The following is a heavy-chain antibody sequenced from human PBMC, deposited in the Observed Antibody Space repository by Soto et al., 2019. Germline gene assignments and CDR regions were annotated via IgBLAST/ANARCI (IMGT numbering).Heavy chain of an antibody. V-gene: IGHV3-53*01. D-gene: IGHD1-26*01. CDR3: ARERWELLPPNYYYYGMDV. J-gene: IGHJ6*02. CDR1: GFTVSSNY. CDR2: IYSGGST. Sequence: PGGSLRLSCAASGFTVSSNYMSWVRQAPGKGLGWVSVIYSGGSTYYADSVKGRFTISRDNSKNTLYLQMNSLRAEDTAVYYCARERWELLPPNYYYYGMDVWGQGTTVTVSS.